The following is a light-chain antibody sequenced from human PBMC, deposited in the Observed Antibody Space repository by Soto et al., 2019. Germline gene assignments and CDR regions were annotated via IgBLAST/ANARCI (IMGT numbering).Light chain of an antibody. CDR1: QSISTH. Sequence: DIQMTQSPSSLSASVGDRVSITCRASQSISTHLSWYQQKPGKAPKLLIYAASSLQSWVPSRFTGSGSGTDCTLTISSLQPEDFATYYCQQSYTSWWTFGQGTKVEIK. CDR2: AAS. V-gene: IGKV1-39*01. CDR3: QQSYTSWWT. J-gene: IGKJ1*01.